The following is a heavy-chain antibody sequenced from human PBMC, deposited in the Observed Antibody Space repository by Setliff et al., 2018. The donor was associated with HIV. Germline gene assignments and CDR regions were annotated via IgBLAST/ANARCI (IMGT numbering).Heavy chain of an antibody. J-gene: IGHJ4*02. CDR3: ARDDHGDPFDY. V-gene: IGHV1-2*02. CDR1: GYTFTDYY. D-gene: IGHD4-17*01. Sequence: GASVKVSCKASGYTFTDYYIHWVRQAPGQGLEWMGWINSASGGTNYAQNFQGRVTVTRDTSINTAYVELNSLKSDDTAVYYCARDDHGDPFDYWGQGTLVTAPQ. CDR2: INSASGGT.